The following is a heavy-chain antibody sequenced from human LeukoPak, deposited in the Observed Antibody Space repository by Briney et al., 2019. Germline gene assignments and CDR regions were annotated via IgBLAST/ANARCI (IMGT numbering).Heavy chain of an antibody. D-gene: IGHD1-1*01. CDR1: GGSFSGYY. CDR3: ARGNWNDVLFGAFDI. CDR2: INHSGST. J-gene: IGHJ3*02. Sequence: PSETLSLTCAVYGGSFSGYYWSWIRQPPGKGLEWIGEINHSGSTNYNPSLKSRVTISVDTSKNQFSLKPSSVTAADTAVYYCARGNWNDVLFGAFDIWGQGTMVTVSS. V-gene: IGHV4-34*01.